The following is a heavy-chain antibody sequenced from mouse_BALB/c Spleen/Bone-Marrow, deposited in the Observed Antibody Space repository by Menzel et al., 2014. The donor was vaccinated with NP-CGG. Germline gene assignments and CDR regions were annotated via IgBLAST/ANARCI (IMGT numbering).Heavy chain of an antibody. J-gene: IGHJ2*01. Sequence: VQLKQSGPGLVKPSQSLSLTCTVTCYSITNDYAWNWIRQFPGNKLEWMGYIAYGGITRYNPSLKSRISITRDTSKNQFFLQLNSVTPEDTATYYCARSGGSGFFYYFDYWGQGTTLSVPS. CDR3: ARSGGSGFFYYFDY. CDR2: IAYGGIT. D-gene: IGHD1-1*01. V-gene: IGHV3-2*02. CDR1: CYSITNDYA.